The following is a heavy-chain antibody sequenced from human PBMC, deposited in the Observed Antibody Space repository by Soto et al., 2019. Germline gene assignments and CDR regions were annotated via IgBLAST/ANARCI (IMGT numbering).Heavy chain of an antibody. V-gene: IGHV4-39*02. D-gene: IGHD2-15*01. CDR1: GGSITSSSYY. Sequence: QLQLQESGPGLVKPSETLSLTCTVSGGSITSSSYYWGWIRQPPGKGLEWIGSIYYSGNTYYTPSLKSRVTISVESPKNQFSLKLSSVTAADTAVYYCAREGGRYCSGGSCQVDYWGQGTLVTVSS. J-gene: IGHJ4*02. CDR2: IYYSGNT. CDR3: AREGGRYCSGGSCQVDY.